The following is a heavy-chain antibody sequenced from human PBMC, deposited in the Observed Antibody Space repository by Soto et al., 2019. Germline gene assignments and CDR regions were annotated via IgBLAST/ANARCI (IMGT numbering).Heavy chain of an antibody. D-gene: IGHD6-6*01. CDR1: GFTSSTFG. J-gene: IGHJ4*02. CDR3: GGDPRGPEY. CDR2: ISGSGDNT. V-gene: IGHV3-23*01. Sequence: EGQLLESGGGLVQPGGSLRLSCAGSGFTSSTFGMSWVRQAPGKGLEWVSGISGSGDNTYYADSVKGRFTISRDKSKTTLFLQMKGLRAEDTAMYYCGGDPRGPEYWGQGTLVTVSS.